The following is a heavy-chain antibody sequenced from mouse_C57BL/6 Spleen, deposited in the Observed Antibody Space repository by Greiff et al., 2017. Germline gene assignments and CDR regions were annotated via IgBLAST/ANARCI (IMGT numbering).Heavy chain of an antibody. CDR2: IDPENGDT. CDR3: TTEADSNYPVSYYYAMDY. J-gene: IGHJ4*01. D-gene: IGHD2-5*01. V-gene: IGHV14-4*01. CDR1: GFNIKDDY. Sequence: VQLQQSGAELVRPGASVKLSCTASGFNIKDDYMHWVKPRPEQGLEWIGWIDPENGDTEYASKFQGKANIPADTSSNTAYLQLSSLTSEDTAVYYCTTEADSNYPVSYYYAMDYWGQGTSVTVSS.